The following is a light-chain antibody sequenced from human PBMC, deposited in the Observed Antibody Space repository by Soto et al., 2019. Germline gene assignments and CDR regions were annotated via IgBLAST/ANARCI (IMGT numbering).Light chain of an antibody. V-gene: IGLV1-44*01. J-gene: IGLJ3*02. CDR2: NKN. Sequence: QSVLTQPPSASGTPGQRVTISCSGSSSNIGANTVNWYQQLPGTAPKLLIYNKNQRPSGVPDRFSGSKSGTSASLAISGLQSEDEADYYCAAWDDSLRGRVFGGGTKLTVL. CDR1: SSNIGANT. CDR3: AAWDDSLRGRV.